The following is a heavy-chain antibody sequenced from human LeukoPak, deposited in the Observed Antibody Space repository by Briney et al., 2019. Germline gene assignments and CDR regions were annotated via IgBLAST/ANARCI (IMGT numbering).Heavy chain of an antibody. CDR3: ARLKLKSDGDYEGYPIDDY. V-gene: IGHV3-21*01. CDR1: GFTFSSYS. D-gene: IGHD4-17*01. J-gene: IGHJ4*02. Sequence: GSLRLSCAASGFTFSSYSMNWVHQAPGKGLEWVSSISSSSSYIYYADSVKGRFTISRDNAKNSLYLQMNSLRAEDTAVYYCARLKLKSDGDYEGYPIDDYWGQGTLVTVSS. CDR2: ISSSSSYI.